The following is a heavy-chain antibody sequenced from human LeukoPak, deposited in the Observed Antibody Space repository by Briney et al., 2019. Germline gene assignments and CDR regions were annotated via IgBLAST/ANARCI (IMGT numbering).Heavy chain of an antibody. V-gene: IGHV4-34*01. CDR3: ARGRWLQYET. CDR2: INQSGST. Sequence: NSSETLSLTCGVYGESFSGGYWSWIRQPPGKGLEWIGEINQSGSTNYIPSLKSRVTISVDTSKNQFSLKLISVTAADTAVYYCARGRWLQYETWGQETLVTVSS. CDR1: GESFSGGY. D-gene: IGHD5-24*01. J-gene: IGHJ5*02.